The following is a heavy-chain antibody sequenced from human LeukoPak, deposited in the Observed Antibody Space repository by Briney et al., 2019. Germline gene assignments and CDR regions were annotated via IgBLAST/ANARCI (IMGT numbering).Heavy chain of an antibody. V-gene: IGHV3-23*01. CDR2: ISGSGGST. J-gene: IGHJ5*02. CDR1: GFTFSSYG. D-gene: IGHD3-10*01. CDR3: AEVRGSGSYYSGTSWFDP. Sequence: GGSLRLSCAASGFTFSSYGMSWVRQAPGKGLEWVSAISGSGGSTYYADSVKGRFTISRDNSKNTLYLQMNSLRAEDTAVYYCAEVRGSGSYYSGTSWFDPWGQGTLVTVSS.